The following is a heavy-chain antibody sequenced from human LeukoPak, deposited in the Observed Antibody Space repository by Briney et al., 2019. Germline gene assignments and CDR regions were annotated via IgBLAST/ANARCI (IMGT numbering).Heavy chain of an antibody. Sequence: GGSLRLSCAASGFTFSSYAMSWVRQAPGKGLEWVAVISYDGSNKYYADSVKGRFTISRDNSKNTLYLQMNSLRAEDTAVYYCAKDSSYDFWSPGDYWGQGTLVTVSS. J-gene: IGHJ4*02. CDR1: GFTFSSYA. D-gene: IGHD3-3*01. CDR2: ISYDGSNK. CDR3: AKDSSYDFWSPGDY. V-gene: IGHV3-30*18.